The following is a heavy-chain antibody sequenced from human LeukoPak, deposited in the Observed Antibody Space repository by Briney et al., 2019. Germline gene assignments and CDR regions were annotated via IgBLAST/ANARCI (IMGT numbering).Heavy chain of an antibody. V-gene: IGHV4-39*01. J-gene: IGHJ4*02. CDR1: GGSISSSSYY. D-gene: IGHD6-19*01. CDR3: ARLGIAVAGRDY. Sequence: SETLSHTCTVSGGSISSSSYYWGWIRQPPGKGLEWIGSIYYSGSTYYNPSLKSRVTISVDTSKNQFSLKLSSVTAADTAVYYCARLGIAVAGRDYWGQGTLVTVSS. CDR2: IYYSGST.